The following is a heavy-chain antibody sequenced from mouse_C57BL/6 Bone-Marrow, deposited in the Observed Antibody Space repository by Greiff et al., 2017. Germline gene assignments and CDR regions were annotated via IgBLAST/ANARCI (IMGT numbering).Heavy chain of an antibody. Sequence: VQLQQSGAELARPGASVKMSCKASGYTFTSYTMPWVKQRPGQGLEWIGYINPSSGYTKYNQKFKDKATLTADKSSSTAYMQLSSLTSEDSAVYYCASEGTHYYGSSYDAWFAYWGQGTLVTVSA. V-gene: IGHV1-4*01. CDR1: GYTFTSYT. CDR2: INPSSGYT. CDR3: ASEGTHYYGSSYDAWFAY. J-gene: IGHJ3*01. D-gene: IGHD1-1*01.